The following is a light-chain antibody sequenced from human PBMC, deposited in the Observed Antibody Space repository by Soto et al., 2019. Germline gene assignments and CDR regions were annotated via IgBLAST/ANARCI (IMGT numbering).Light chain of an antibody. J-gene: IGKJ1*01. V-gene: IGKV1-5*03. Sequence: DIQMTQSPSTLSGSVGDRVTITCRASQTISSLLAWYQQKPGKAPKLLIYKASTLKSGVPSRFSGSGSGTEFTLTISSLQPDDFATYYCQQYTNYPWTFGQGTKVDIK. CDR2: KAS. CDR1: QTISSL. CDR3: QQYTNYPWT.